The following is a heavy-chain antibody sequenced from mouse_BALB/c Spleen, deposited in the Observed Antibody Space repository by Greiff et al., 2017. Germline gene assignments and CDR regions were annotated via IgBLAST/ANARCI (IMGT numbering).Heavy chain of an antibody. V-gene: IGHV2-9*02. D-gene: IGHD2-3*01. Sequence: QVQLQQSGPGLVAPSQSLSITCTVSGFSLTSYGVHWVRQPPGKGLEWLGVIWAGGSTNYNSALMSRLIISKDNSKSQVFLKMNSLQTDDTAMYYCARGAYDGYTFAYWGQGTLVTVSA. CDR1: GFSLTSYG. CDR3: ARGAYDGYTFAY. CDR2: IWAGGST. J-gene: IGHJ3*01.